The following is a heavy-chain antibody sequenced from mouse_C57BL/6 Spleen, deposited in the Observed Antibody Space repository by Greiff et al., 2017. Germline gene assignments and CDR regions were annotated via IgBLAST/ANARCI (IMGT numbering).Heavy chain of an antibody. CDR2: INPGSGGT. V-gene: IGHV1-54*01. J-gene: IGHJ2*01. Sequence: VQLQQSGAELVRPGTSVKVSCKASGYAFTNYLIEWVKQRPGQGLEWIGVINPGSGGTNYNEKFYGKATLTADKSSSTAYMQLSRLTSKDSAVYFCARELWDYCDYWGQGTTLTVSS. CDR3: ARELWDYCDY. CDR1: GYAFTNYL.